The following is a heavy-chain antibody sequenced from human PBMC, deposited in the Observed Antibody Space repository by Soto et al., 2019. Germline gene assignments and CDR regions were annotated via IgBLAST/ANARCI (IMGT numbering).Heavy chain of an antibody. CDR3: ARDPSRGKWLQSFDY. J-gene: IGHJ4*02. Sequence: EASVKVSCKASGYTFTGYYIHWVRQAPGQGLEWMGWINPNSGGTNYAQKFQGWVTMTRDTSISTAYMELSRLRSDDTAVYYCARDPSRGKWLQSFDYWGQGTLVTVSS. CDR2: INPNSGGT. CDR1: GYTFTGYY. V-gene: IGHV1-2*04. D-gene: IGHD5-12*01.